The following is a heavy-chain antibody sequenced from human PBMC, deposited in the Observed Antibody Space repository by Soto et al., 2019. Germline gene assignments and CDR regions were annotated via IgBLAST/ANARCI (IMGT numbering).Heavy chain of an antibody. V-gene: IGHV3-7*03. CDR1: GFTFSSYW. Sequence: GGSLRLSCAASGFTFSSYWMSWVRQAPGKGLEWVADIKQDGSEKYYVDSVKGRFTISRDNAKNSLYLQMNSLRAEDTAVYYCERVVRGSSGGGGWLDPWGQGTLVTVSS. D-gene: IGHD6-6*01. J-gene: IGHJ5*02. CDR2: IKQDGSEK. CDR3: ERVVRGSSGGGGWLDP.